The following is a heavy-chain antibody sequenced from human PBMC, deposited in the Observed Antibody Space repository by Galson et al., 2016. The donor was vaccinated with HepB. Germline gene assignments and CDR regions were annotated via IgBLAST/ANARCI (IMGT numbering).Heavy chain of an antibody. Sequence: SLRLSCAASGFTFSNYEMNWVRQAPGKGLEWVSYISSSGNSIYYADSVKGRFTISRDNAKNSLYLQMNGLRVDETAVYYCLREMTGSYFDWGQGTLVTVSS. CDR1: GFTFSNYE. CDR2: ISSSGNSI. D-gene: IGHD3-10*01. V-gene: IGHV3-48*03. J-gene: IGHJ4*02. CDR3: LREMTGSYFD.